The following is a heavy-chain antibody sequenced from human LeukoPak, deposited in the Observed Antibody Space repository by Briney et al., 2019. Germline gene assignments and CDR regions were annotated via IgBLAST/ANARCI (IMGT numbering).Heavy chain of an antibody. D-gene: IGHD5-18*01. CDR3: TTKVGYTYGIEF. V-gene: IGHV3-33*01. CDR2: IWNDGSNK. Sequence: GGSLRLSCVASGFMFSVYGMHWVRQAPGKGLEWVAVIWNDGSNKYYADSVKGRFTISRDNSKNTLYLEMSSLKTEDTAVYYCTTKVGYTYGIEFWGQGTLVTVSS. CDR1: GFMFSVYG. J-gene: IGHJ4*02.